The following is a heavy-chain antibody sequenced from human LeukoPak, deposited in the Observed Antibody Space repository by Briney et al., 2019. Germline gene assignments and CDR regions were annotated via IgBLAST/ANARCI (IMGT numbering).Heavy chain of an antibody. D-gene: IGHD3-9*01. Sequence: SETLSLTCAVYGGSFSGYYWSWIRQPPGKGLEWIGEINHSGSTNYNPSLKSRVTISVDTSKNQFSLKLSSVTAADTAVYYCARHGVLRYFDWLGWFDPWGQGTLVTVSS. J-gene: IGHJ5*02. CDR1: GGSFSGYY. V-gene: IGHV4-34*01. CDR2: INHSGST. CDR3: ARHGVLRYFDWLGWFDP.